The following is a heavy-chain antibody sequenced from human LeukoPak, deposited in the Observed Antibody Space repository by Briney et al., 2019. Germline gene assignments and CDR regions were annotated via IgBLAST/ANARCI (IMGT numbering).Heavy chain of an antibody. CDR1: GGSISSSSYY. D-gene: IGHD6-19*01. V-gene: IGHV4-39*07. Sequence: SETLSLTCTVSGGSISSSSYYWGWIRQPPGKGLEWIGSIYYSGSTYYNPSLKSRVTISVDTSKNQFSLNLRTATAADTAVYYCARVVVAGTNWIESHYYYAMDVWGQGTTVTVSS. J-gene: IGHJ6*02. CDR2: IYYSGST. CDR3: ARVVVAGTNWIESHYYYAMDV.